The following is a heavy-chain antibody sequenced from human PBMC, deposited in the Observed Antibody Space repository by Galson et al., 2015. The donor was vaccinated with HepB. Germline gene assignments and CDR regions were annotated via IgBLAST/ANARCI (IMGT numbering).Heavy chain of an antibody. CDR1: GGSISSYY. V-gene: IGHV4-59*08. CDR3: ARHGLYGDSFWFDP. Sequence: SETLSLTCTVSGGSISSYYWSWIRQPPGKGLEWIGYIYYSGDTNYNPSLKRRVTLSVDTSKNQFSLRLSSVTAADTAVYYCARHGLYGDSFWFDPWGQGTLVTVSS. D-gene: IGHD4-17*01. CDR2: IYYSGDT. J-gene: IGHJ5*02.